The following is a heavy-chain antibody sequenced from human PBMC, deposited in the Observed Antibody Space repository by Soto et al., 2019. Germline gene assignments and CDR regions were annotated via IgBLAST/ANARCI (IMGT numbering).Heavy chain of an antibody. CDR3: ATAGSSGYYLKT. CDR1: GASISSGGYY. J-gene: IGHJ4*02. Sequence: SETRSLTWTVSGASISSGGYYWIWIRHHPGKGLEWIGYIHNSGSTYYNPSLKSRVSISLGTSKNQFSLNLSSVTAADTAVYYCATAGSSGYYLKTWGRGTLVTVSS. V-gene: IGHV4-31*02. CDR2: IHNSGST. D-gene: IGHD3-22*01.